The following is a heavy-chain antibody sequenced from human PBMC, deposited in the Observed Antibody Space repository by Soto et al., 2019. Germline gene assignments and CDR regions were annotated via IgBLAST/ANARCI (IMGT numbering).Heavy chain of an antibody. V-gene: IGHV1-8*01. Sequence: ASVKVSCKASGYTLTSYDINWVRQAPGQGLEWRGWMSPNSGNTGSAQKFQGRVTMTRNTSISTVHMELSSLRSEDTAVYYCAGRDILSGYFSYWDQGTQVTVSS. J-gene: IGHJ4*02. D-gene: IGHD3-9*01. CDR3: AGRDILSGYFSY. CDR1: GYTLTSYD. CDR2: MSPNSGNT.